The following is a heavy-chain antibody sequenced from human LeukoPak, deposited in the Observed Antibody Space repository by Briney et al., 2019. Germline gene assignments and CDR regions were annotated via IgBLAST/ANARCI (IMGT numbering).Heavy chain of an antibody. Sequence: GGSLRLSCAASGFTFSSFAMSWVRQAPGKGLEWVSSISGGGGSTYYADSVKGRFTISRDSSKSTLYLQMNSLRAEDTAIYDCARDRTTVTTTIAWGQGTLVTVSS. CDR1: GFTFSSFA. J-gene: IGHJ5*02. CDR2: ISGGGGST. V-gene: IGHV3-23*01. CDR3: ARDRTTVTTTIA. D-gene: IGHD4-17*01.